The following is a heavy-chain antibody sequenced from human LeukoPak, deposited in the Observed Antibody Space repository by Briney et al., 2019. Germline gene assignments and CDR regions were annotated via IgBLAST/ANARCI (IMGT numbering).Heavy chain of an antibody. Sequence: SEALSLTCSVSGASVKSDYWSWIRQSPGKGLEWIANVYYSGSTNYNPSLKSRVTISVDTSKNQFSLKLSSVTAADTAVYYCARGGGSSWYTVYFDYWGQGTLVTVSS. CDR1: GASVKSDY. D-gene: IGHD6-13*01. CDR3: ARGGGSSWYTVYFDY. V-gene: IGHV4-59*02. J-gene: IGHJ4*02. CDR2: VYYSGST.